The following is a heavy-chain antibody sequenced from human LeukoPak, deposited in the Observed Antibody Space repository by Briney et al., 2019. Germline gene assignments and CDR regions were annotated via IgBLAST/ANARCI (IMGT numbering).Heavy chain of an antibody. CDR3: ARDGRQRVTMDTGALDI. V-gene: IGHV4-4*07. CDR2: VYTSGST. Sequence: SETLSLTCSVSGGSISGYYWSWIRQPAGKGLEWLGRVYTSGSTNYNPSLKSRVTISMDTSKNQFSLKLSSVTAAGTAVYYCARDGRQRVTMDTGALDIWGQGTMVTVSS. CDR1: GGSISGYY. D-gene: IGHD3-10*01. J-gene: IGHJ3*02.